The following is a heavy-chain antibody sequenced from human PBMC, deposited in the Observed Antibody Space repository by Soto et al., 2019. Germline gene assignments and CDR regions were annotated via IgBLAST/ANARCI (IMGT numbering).Heavy chain of an antibody. CDR2: ISGSSSTT. CDR3: APTRYYYGDAAVGY. D-gene: IGHD4-17*01. Sequence: EVQLLEYGGGLVQRGESLRLSCVASGFTFNKYAMTWVRQAPGKGLEWVSSISGSSSTTYYADSVKGRFTISRDNSKNTVYLHMNTLSTEDTAVYYCAPTRYYYGDAAVGYWGQGTLVTVAS. V-gene: IGHV3-23*01. CDR1: GFTFNKYA. J-gene: IGHJ4*01.